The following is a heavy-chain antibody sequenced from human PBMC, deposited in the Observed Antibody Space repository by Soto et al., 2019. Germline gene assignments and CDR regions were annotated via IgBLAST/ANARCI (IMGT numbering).Heavy chain of an antibody. CDR3: AKWEGWLQLLAFDI. D-gene: IGHD5-12*01. CDR1: GFTFSSYG. Sequence: GGPLRLSCAASGFTFSSYGMHWVRQAPGKGLEWVAVISYDGSNKYYADSVKGRFTISRDNSKNTLYLQMNSLRAEDTAVYYCAKWEGWLQLLAFDIWGQGTMVTVSS. V-gene: IGHV3-30*18. CDR2: ISYDGSNK. J-gene: IGHJ3*02.